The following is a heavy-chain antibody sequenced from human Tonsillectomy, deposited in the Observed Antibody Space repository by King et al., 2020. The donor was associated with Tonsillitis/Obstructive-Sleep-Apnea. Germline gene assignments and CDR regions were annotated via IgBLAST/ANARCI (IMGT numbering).Heavy chain of an antibody. D-gene: IGHD2-15*01. J-gene: IGHJ6*03. Sequence: VQLQESGPGLVKPSETLSLTCTVSGGSITNYYWSWIRRPPGKELEWIGYISDSGNTKYHPSLKSRVSISVDTSKNQFSLKLSAVTAADTAVFYCARVYCIDTSSSYTHVGGKGTTVTVSS. CDR2: ISDSGNT. CDR3: ARVYCIDTSSSYTHV. CDR1: GGSITNYY. V-gene: IGHV4-59*01.